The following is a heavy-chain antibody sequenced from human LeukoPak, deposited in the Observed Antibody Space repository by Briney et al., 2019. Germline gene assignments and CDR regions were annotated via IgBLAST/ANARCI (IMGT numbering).Heavy chain of an antibody. CDR3: TRDPGFFQY. CDR1: GFIFSTYS. J-gene: IGHJ1*01. CDR2: ISSSGNTI. V-gene: IGHV3-48*02. Sequence: PGGSLRLSCAASGFIFSTYSMNWVRQAPGRGPEWVSYISSSGNTIYYADSVKGRFTISRDNANNSLFLQMNSLRDEDTAVYYFTRDPGFFQYWGRGTLVTVSS.